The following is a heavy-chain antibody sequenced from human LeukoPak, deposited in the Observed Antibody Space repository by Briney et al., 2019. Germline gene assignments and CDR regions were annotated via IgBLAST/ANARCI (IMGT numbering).Heavy chain of an antibody. J-gene: IGHJ2*01. Sequence: PGGSLRLSCAASGFTFSSHAMSWVRQAPGKGLEYVSGISSNGGSTYYANSVKGRFTVSRDNSKNTLYLQMGSLRAEDMAVYYCARGGVAVAGTLWYFDPWGRGTLVTVSS. CDR2: ISSNGGST. V-gene: IGHV3-64*01. CDR3: ARGGVAVAGTLWYFDP. D-gene: IGHD6-19*01. CDR1: GFTFSSHA.